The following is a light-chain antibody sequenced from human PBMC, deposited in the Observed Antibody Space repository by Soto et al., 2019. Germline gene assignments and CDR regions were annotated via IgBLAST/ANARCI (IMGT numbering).Light chain of an antibody. CDR3: QQYGSSPRT. V-gene: IGKV3-20*01. CDR2: GAS. Sequence: EIVLTQSAGTLSLSPGERATLSCRASQSVSRSYLAWYQQKPGQAPRLLIYGASSRATGIPDRFSGSGSGTDFTLTISRLEPEDFAVDYCQQYGSSPRTFGQGTKVEIK. J-gene: IGKJ1*01. CDR1: QSVSRSY.